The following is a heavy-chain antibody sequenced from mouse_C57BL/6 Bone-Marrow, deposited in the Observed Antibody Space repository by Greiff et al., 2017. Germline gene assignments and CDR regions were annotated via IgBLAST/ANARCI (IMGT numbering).Heavy chain of an antibody. V-gene: IGHV1-63*01. CDR1: GYTFTNYW. J-gene: IGHJ3*01. CDR3: ARDDYAWFAY. CDR2: IYPGGGYT. Sequence: VKVVESGAELVRPGTSVKMSCKASGYTFTNYWIGWAKQRPGHGLEWIGDIYPGGGYTNYNEKFKGKATLTADKSSSTAYMQFSSLTSEDAAIYYCARDDYAWFAYWGQGTLVTVSA. D-gene: IGHD2-4*01.